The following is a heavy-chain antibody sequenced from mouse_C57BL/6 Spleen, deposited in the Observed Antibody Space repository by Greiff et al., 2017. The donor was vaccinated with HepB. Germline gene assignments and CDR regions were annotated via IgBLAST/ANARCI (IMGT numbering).Heavy chain of an antibody. CDR3: TRSTMSTSYYAMDY. V-gene: IGHV6-6*01. CDR1: GFTFSDAW. Sequence: EVKLMESGGGLVQPGGSMKLSCAASGFTFSDAWMDWVRQSPEKGLEWVAEIRNKANNHATYYAESVKGRFTISRDDSKSSVYLQMNSLRAEDTGIYYCTRSTMSTSYYAMDYWGQGTSVTVSS. D-gene: IGHD2-4*01. J-gene: IGHJ4*01. CDR2: IRNKANNHAT.